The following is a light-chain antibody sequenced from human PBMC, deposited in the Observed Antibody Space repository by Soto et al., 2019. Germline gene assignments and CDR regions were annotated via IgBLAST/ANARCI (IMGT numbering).Light chain of an antibody. CDR3: SSYTSSITYV. CDR2: GVN. J-gene: IGLJ1*01. V-gene: IGLV2-14*01. Sequence: QSALTQPASVSGSPGQSITISCTGTSSDIGDYNYVSWYQQRPEKAPELMIYGVNNRPPGVSNRFSGSKSGNTASLTISGLQAEDEADYYCSSYTSSITYVFGTETKVTVL. CDR1: SSDIGDYNY.